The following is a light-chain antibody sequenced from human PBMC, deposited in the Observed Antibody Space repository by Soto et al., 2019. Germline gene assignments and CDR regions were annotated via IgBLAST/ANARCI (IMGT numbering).Light chain of an antibody. V-gene: IGKV2D-29*01. CDR1: QTLLHSDRKTY. J-gene: IGKJ2*01. CDR2: EAS. CDR3: MQTIQPAFT. Sequence: EIVMTQSPLSLSVTPGQPASISCKSSQTLLHSDRKTYLYWYLQRTGQPPQLLIHEASNRFSGVPDRFSGSGSGTDFTLKISRVEAEDVGVYYCMQTIQPAFTFGQGTKREIK.